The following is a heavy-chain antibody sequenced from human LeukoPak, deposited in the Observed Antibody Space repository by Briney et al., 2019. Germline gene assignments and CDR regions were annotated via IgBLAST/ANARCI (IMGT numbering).Heavy chain of an antibody. V-gene: IGHV4-39*01. J-gene: IGHJ4*02. D-gene: IGHD6-25*01. CDR2: IYYSGST. CDR3: ARLRRQADYFDH. CDR1: GGSISSSSYY. Sequence: SETLSLTCTVSGGSISSSSYYWGWIRQPPGKGLEWVGSIYYSGSTYYNPSLKSRVTISVDTSKNQFSLKLSSVTAADTAVYYCARLRRQADYFDHWGQGTLVTVSS.